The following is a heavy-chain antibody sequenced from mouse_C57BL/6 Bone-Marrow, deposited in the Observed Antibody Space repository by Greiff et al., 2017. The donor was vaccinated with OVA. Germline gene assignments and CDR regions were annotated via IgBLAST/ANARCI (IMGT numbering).Heavy chain of an antibody. Sequence: QVQLQQSGAEVVRPGASVKLSCKASGYTFTDYYINWVKQRPGQGLEWIASIYPGSGNTDYNEKFKGKATLTAEKSSNTAYMQLSSLTSEDSAVYFCARDDGYYFEYWGQGTTLTVSS. J-gene: IGHJ2*01. CDR3: ARDDGYYFEY. V-gene: IGHV1-76*01. CDR2: IYPGSGNT. CDR1: GYTFTDYY. D-gene: IGHD2-3*01.